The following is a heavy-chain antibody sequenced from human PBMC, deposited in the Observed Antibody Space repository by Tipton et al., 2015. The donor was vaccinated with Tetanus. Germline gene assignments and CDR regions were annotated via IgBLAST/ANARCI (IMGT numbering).Heavy chain of an antibody. V-gene: IGHV4-61*08. CDR3: ARIVRMGDFSFFDS. Sequence: TLSLTCAVSGGSITSGAYLWSWIRQPPGKGLEWIGYIYYSGSTNYNPSLKSRVTISVDTSKNQFSLKLSSVTAADTAVYYCARIVRMGDFSFFDSWGLGTLVTVSS. J-gene: IGHJ4*02. D-gene: IGHD3-16*01. CDR2: IYYSGST. CDR1: GGSITSGAYL.